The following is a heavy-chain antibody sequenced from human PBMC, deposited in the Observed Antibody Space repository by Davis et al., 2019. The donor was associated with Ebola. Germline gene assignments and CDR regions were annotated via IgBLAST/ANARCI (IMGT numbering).Heavy chain of an antibody. CDR1: GFNFSHYA. CDR2: ISGSGART. Sequence: GESLKISCAVSGFNFSHYAMNWVRQAPGKGLEWVSGISGSGARTFYANSVKGRFSISRDNYKDTLYLEINSLRAEDTAVYHCAKDMRSAVPGTPDYWGPGTRVTVSS. CDR3: AKDMRSAVPGTPDY. V-gene: IGHV3-23*01. J-gene: IGHJ4*02. D-gene: IGHD6-19*01.